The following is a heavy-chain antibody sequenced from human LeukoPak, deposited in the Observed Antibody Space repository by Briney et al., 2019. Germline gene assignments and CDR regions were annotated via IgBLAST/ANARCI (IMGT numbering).Heavy chain of an antibody. CDR2: TYYSGST. CDR1: GGSISSSSYY. D-gene: IGHD3-22*01. V-gene: IGHV4-39*07. J-gene: IGHJ4*02. Sequence: SETLSLSCTVSGGSISSSSYYWGWIRQPPGKGLEWIGSTYYSGSTYYNPSLKSRVTISVDTSKNQFSLKLSSVTAADTAVYYCARDHPYYYDSSGYTPFDYWGQGTLVTVSS. CDR3: ARDHPYYYDSSGYTPFDY.